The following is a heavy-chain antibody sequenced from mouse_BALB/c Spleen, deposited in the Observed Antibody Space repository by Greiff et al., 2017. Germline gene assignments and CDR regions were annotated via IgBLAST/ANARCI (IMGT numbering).Heavy chain of an antibody. CDR3: ARDPRNYDVDAMDY. CDR1: GFTFSDYY. V-gene: IGHV5-4*02. J-gene: IGHJ4*01. Sequence: EVKLQESGGGLVKPGGSLKLSCAASGFTFSDYYMYWVRQTPEKRLEWVATISDGGSYTYYPDSVKGRFTISRDNAKNNLYLQMSSLKSEDTAMYYCARDPRNYDVDAMDYWGQGTSVTVSS. D-gene: IGHD2-4*01. CDR2: ISDGGSYT.